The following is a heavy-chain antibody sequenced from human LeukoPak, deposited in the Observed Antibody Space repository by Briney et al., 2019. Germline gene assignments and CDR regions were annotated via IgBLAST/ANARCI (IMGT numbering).Heavy chain of an antibody. J-gene: IGHJ6*03. CDR2: LYTDDNT. CDR3: AKESLNGDHDYYYMDV. V-gene: IGHV3-53*01. Sequence: PGGSLRLSCTASGVTVNSNYMNWVRQAPGKGLEWVSILYTDDNTNYADSVKGRFTISRDTSKNTLYLQMNSLRAEDTAVYYCAKESLNGDHDYYYMDVWGKGTTVTVSS. CDR1: GVTVNSNY. D-gene: IGHD4-17*01.